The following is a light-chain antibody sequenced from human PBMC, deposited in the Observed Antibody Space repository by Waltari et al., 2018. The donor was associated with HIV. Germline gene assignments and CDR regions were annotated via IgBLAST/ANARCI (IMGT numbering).Light chain of an antibody. V-gene: IGKV3-11*01. CDR2: DAS. CDR1: QSVTTY. CDR3: QQRSSWPYI. Sequence: IVLTQSPATLSFSPRERATLSCRASQSVTTYLAWYQQKPGQAPRLLIYDASNRAAGIPARFSGSGSGTDFTLTISRLEPEDFAVYYCQQRSSWPYIFGQGTRLEIK. J-gene: IGKJ2*01.